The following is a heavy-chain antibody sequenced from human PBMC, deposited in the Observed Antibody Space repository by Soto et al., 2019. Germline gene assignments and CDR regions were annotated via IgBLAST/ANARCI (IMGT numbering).Heavy chain of an antibody. CDR3: AKDRGGYSGYDLYYYYGMDV. D-gene: IGHD5-12*01. CDR2: ISYDGSNK. Sequence: GGSLRLSCAASGFTFSSYGMHWVRQAPGKGLEWVAVISYDGSNKYYADSVKGRFTISRDNSKNTLYLQMNSLRAEDTAVYYCAKDRGGYSGYDLYYYYGMDVWGQGTTVTVSS. V-gene: IGHV3-30*18. CDR1: GFTFSSYG. J-gene: IGHJ6*02.